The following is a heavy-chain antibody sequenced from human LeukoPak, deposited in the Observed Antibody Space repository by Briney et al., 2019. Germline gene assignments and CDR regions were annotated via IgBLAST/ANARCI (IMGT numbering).Heavy chain of an antibody. Sequence: SETLSLTCTVSGGSISSSSYYWGWIRQPPGKGLEWIGYIYYSGSTYYNPSLKSRVTISVDTSKNQFSLKLSSVTAADTAVYYCAREPYDFWSGPNWFDPWGQGTLVTVSS. CDR2: IYYSGST. D-gene: IGHD3-3*01. J-gene: IGHJ5*02. CDR1: GGSISSSSYY. V-gene: IGHV4-30-4*08. CDR3: AREPYDFWSGPNWFDP.